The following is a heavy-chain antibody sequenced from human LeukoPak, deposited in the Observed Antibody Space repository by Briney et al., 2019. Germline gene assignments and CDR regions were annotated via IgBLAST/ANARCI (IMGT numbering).Heavy chain of an antibody. CDR2: INHSGST. CDR1: GGSFSGYY. D-gene: IGHD3-22*01. CDR3: ARLEYYYDSSGS. J-gene: IGHJ5*02. Sequence: SETLSLTCAVYGGSFSGYYWSWIRQPPGKGLEWIGEINHSGSTNYNPSLKSRVTISVDTSKNQFSLKLGSVTAADTAVYYCARLEYYYDSSGSWGQGTLVTVSS. V-gene: IGHV4-34*01.